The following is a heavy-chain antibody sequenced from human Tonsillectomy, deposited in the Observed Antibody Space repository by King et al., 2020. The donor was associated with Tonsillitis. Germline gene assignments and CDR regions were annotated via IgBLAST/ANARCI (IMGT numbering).Heavy chain of an antibody. J-gene: IGHJ4*02. CDR3: AKDLPSGHYGSGTYFDY. Sequence: VQLVESGGGLVQPGGSLRLSCAASGFTFSTYTMTWVRQAPGKGLEWVSGISGSAYSTYYADSVKGRFTISRDNSRNTLGLQMNSLRAEDTAVYYCAKDLPSGHYGSGTYFDYWGQGTLVTVSS. V-gene: IGHV3-23*04. D-gene: IGHD3-10*01. CDR1: GFTFSTYT. CDR2: ISGSAYST.